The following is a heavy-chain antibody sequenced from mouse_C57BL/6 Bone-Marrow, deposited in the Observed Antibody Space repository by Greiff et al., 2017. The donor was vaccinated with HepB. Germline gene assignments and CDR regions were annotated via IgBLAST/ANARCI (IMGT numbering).Heavy chain of an antibody. Sequence: VQLQQSGAELVRPGTSVKVSCKASGYAFTNYLIEWVKQRPGQGLEWIGVINPGSGGTNYTEKFKGKATLTADKSSSTAYMQLSSLTSEDSAVYFCARWRGNYGAWFAYWGQGTLVTVSA. J-gene: IGHJ3*01. V-gene: IGHV1-54*01. D-gene: IGHD2-1*01. CDR3: ARWRGNYGAWFAY. CDR2: INPGSGGT. CDR1: GYAFTNYL.